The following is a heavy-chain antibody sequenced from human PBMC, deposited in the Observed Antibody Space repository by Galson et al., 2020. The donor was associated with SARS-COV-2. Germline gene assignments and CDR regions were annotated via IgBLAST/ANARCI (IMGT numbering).Heavy chain of an antibody. CDR2: VFPSDSET. CDR3: ARHTADCTNGICYADFYHGLDV. J-gene: IGHJ6*02. CDR1: GYRFTSYW. Sequence: GASLKISCQASGYRFTSYWIGWVRQMPGKGLEWMGIVFPSDSETRYSPSFQGQVTISADKSKSVAYLQWSGLKASDTAMYYCARHTADCTNGICYADFYHGLDVWGQGTAVIVS. V-gene: IGHV5-51*01. D-gene: IGHD2-8*01.